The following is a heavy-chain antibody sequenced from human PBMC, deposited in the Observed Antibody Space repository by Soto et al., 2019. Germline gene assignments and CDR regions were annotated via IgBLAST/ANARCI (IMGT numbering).Heavy chain of an antibody. CDR1: GFSFSNYW. D-gene: IGHD5-18*01. CDR2: IKTDGSST. J-gene: IGHJ4*02. V-gene: IGHV3-74*01. CDR3: AKREGNTYGLFH. Sequence: EVQLVESGGGLVQPGGSLRLSCAASGFSFSNYWIHWVRQAPGKGLLWDSRIKTDGSSTYYAASVKGRFTISNDNAKNTLYLQMNSRTAEDTAFYYCAKREGNTYGLFHWGQGTLVTVSS.